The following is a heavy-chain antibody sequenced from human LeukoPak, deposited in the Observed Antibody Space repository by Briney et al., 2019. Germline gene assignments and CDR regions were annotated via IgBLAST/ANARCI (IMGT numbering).Heavy chain of an antibody. CDR2: IYYSGST. CDR1: GGSISSSSYY. V-gene: IGHV4-39*07. J-gene: IGHJ3*02. D-gene: IGHD2-15*01. Sequence: PSETLSLTCTVSGGSISSSSYYWGWIRQPPGKGLEWIGSIYYSGSTYYNPSLKSRVTISVDTSKNQFSLKLSSVTAADTAVYYCAREEREASDLFSVGYCSGGSCYSLGWDAFDIWGQGTMVTVSS. CDR3: AREEREASDLFSVGYCSGGSCYSLGWDAFDI.